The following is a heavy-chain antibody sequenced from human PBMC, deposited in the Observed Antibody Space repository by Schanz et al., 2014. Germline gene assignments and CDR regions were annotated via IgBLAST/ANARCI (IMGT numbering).Heavy chain of an antibody. D-gene: IGHD1-1*01. Sequence: GQLAESGGGLVQPGGSLRLSCAVSGFTVSSNHMSWVRQAPGKGLEWVSDISSGSSYANYADSVKGRFTISRDNSKTTLSLQMNSLRAEDTAVYYCARGTDWNLHYWGQGALVTVSS. J-gene: IGHJ4*02. CDR3: ARGTDWNLHY. CDR1: GFTVSSNH. CDR2: ISSGSSYA. V-gene: IGHV3-11*06.